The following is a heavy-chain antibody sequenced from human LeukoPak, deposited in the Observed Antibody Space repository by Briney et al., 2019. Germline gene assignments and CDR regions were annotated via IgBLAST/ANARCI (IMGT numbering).Heavy chain of an antibody. CDR1: GYTFTSYG. CDR3: ARSSTIAAAGTGLDY. D-gene: IGHD6-13*01. J-gene: IGHJ4*02. Sequence: ASVKVSFKASGYTFTSYGISWVRQAPGQGLEWMGWISAYNGNTNFAQKLQGRVTMTTDTSTNTAYMDLRSLRSDDTAVYYCARSSTIAAAGTGLDYWGQGTLVTVSS. V-gene: IGHV1-18*01. CDR2: ISAYNGNT.